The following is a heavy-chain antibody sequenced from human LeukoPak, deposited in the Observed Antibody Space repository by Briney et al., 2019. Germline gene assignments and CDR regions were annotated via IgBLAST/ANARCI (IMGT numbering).Heavy chain of an antibody. D-gene: IGHD4-17*01. CDR2: IRQDGGVK. V-gene: IGHV3-7*01. J-gene: IGHJ4*02. CDR3: ATQGYGDYVY. Sequence: PGGSLRLSCAASGFTFSSYWMTWVRQAPGKGLEWVANIRQDGGVKYYMDSAKGRFTLSRDNAKSSLYLQMNSLRAEDTAVYYCATQGYGDYVYWGQGTLVTVSS. CDR1: GFTFSSYW.